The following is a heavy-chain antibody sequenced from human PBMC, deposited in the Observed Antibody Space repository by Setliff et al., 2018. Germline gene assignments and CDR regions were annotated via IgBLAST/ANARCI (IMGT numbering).Heavy chain of an antibody. D-gene: IGHD3-10*01. Sequence: PSETLSLTCAVYGGSFSGYYWSWIRQPPGKGLERIGEINHSGSTNYNPSPKSRVTISVDTSKNQFSLKLSSVTAADTAVYYCAREGSRGYFDYWGQGTLVTVSS. V-gene: IGHV4-34*01. CDR2: INHSGST. J-gene: IGHJ4*02. CDR3: AREGSRGYFDY. CDR1: GGSFSGYY.